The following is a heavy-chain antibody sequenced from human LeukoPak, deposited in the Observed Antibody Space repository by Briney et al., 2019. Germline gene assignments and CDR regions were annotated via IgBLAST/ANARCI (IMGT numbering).Heavy chain of an antibody. J-gene: IGHJ6*03. D-gene: IGHD3-3*01. Sequence: PVASVKVSCKASGGTFSSYAISWVRQAPGQGLEWMGRIIPILGIANYAQKFQGRVTITADKSTSTAYMELSSLRSEDTAVYYCATDPRTTVFGTFRYYYMDVWGEGTTVAVSS. V-gene: IGHV1-69*04. CDR1: GGTFSSYA. CDR2: IIPILGIA. CDR3: ATDPRTTVFGTFRYYYMDV.